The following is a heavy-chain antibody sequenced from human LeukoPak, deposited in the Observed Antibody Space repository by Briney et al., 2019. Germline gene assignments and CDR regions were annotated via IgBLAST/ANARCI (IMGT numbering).Heavy chain of an antibody. D-gene: IGHD3-22*01. V-gene: IGHV4-59*01. CDR3: ARVFGDYYDSSGYYYEAFDI. CDR1: GGSISSYY. CDR2: IYYSGST. J-gene: IGHJ3*02. Sequence: PSETLSLTCTVSGGSISSYYWSWIRQPPGKGLEWIGYIYYSGSTNYNPSLKSRVTISVDTSKNQFSLKLSSVTAAGTAVYYCARVFGDYYDSSGYYYEAFDIWGQGTMVTVSS.